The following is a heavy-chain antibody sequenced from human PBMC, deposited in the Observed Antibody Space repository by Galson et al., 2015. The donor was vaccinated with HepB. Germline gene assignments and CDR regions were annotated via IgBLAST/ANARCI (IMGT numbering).Heavy chain of an antibody. CDR1: GYTFTTYW. Sequence: QSGAEVKKPGESLKISCQGSGYTFTTYWIGWVRQMPGKGLEWMGVIYPGDSDTRYSPSFQGQITISADTSIGTAYLQWSSLKASDTAIYYCARLAARRGYSGYDLDYWGQGTLVTVSS. CDR2: IYPGDSDT. D-gene: IGHD5-12*01. CDR3: ARLAARRGYSGYDLDY. J-gene: IGHJ4*02. V-gene: IGHV5-51*01.